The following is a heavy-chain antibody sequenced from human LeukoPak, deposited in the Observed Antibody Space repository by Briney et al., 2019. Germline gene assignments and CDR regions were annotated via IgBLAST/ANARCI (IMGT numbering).Heavy chain of an antibody. CDR1: GGSISSYY. J-gene: IGHJ3*02. CDR2: IYYTGST. D-gene: IGHD2-15*01. CDR3: ARDCSGGSCYGAFDI. V-gene: IGHV4-59*12. Sequence: SETLSLTCSVSGGSISSYYWSWIRQPPGKGLEWIGYIYYTGSTDYNPSLKSRVTISVDTSKNQFSLKLSSVTATDTAVYYCARDCSGGSCYGAFDIWGQGTMVTVSS.